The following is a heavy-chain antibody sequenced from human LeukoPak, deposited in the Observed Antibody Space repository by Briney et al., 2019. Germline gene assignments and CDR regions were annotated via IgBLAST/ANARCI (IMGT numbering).Heavy chain of an antibody. V-gene: IGHV3-9*01. CDR1: GFTFDDYA. CDR3: AKDDYYYGMDV. CDR2: ISWNSGSI. J-gene: IGHJ6*02. Sequence: GRSLRLSCAASGFTFDDYAMHWFRQAPGKGLEWVSGISWNSGSIGYADSVKGRFTISRDNAKNSLYLQMNSLRAEDTALYYCAKDDYYYGMDVWGQGTTVTVSS.